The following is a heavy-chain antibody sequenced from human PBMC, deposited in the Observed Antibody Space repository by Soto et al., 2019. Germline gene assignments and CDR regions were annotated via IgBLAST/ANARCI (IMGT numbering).Heavy chain of an antibody. CDR1: GYTFTTYY. V-gene: IGHV1-46*01. CDR3: ALYSNGWSP. D-gene: IGHD6-19*01. J-gene: IGHJ3*01. CDR2: INPSGGST. Sequence: QVQLVQSGAEVKKPGASVKVSCKASGYTFTTYYIHWVRQAPGQGLEWMGIINPSGGSTTYAQKFQGRVAMTRDTSTNTVYRELSSLSSEDTAVYYCALYSNGWSPWGQGARVTVSS.